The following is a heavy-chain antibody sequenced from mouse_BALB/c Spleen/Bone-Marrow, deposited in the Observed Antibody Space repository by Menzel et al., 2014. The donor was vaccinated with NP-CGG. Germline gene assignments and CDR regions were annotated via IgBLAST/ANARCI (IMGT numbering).Heavy chain of an antibody. D-gene: IGHD2-4*01. CDR3: ARGEDDFSLDY. V-gene: IGHV1-69*01. J-gene: IGHJ4*01. CDR1: GYAFTDRW. CDR2: IDTSDSYT. Sequence: QVQLKQSGTELVMPGASVKMSCKASGYAFTDRWIHWVKQRPGQGLEWIGAIDTSDSYTNYNQKFKGKATLTVDESSSTAYIHLSSLTSEDSAVYYCARGEDDFSLDYWGQRTSLTVSS.